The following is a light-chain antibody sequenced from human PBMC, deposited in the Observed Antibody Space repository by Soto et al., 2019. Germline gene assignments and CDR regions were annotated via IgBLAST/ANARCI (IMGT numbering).Light chain of an antibody. Sequence: DIVLTQSPGTLSLSPGERATLSCRASQSVSSKYLAWYQQKPGQAPRVLTYGASIRATGIPERFSGGGSGTDFTLTITRLESEAFAVYYCQQYGGSLFTFCPGTKVDIK. CDR1: QSVSSKY. J-gene: IGKJ3*01. V-gene: IGKV3-20*01. CDR3: QQYGGSLFT. CDR2: GAS.